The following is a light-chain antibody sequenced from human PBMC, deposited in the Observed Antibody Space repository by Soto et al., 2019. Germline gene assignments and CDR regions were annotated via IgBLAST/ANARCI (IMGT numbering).Light chain of an antibody. CDR1: QSLSSNY. J-gene: IGKJ1*01. Sequence: EIVLTQSPGALSLSPGQRATLSCRASQSLSSNYLAWYQQKPGQAPRLLIYGVSSRATGIPDRFSGSGSGTDFTLIISRLEPEDFAVYYCQQYAGSFRTFGQGTKVEIK. CDR2: GVS. V-gene: IGKV3-20*01. CDR3: QQYAGSFRT.